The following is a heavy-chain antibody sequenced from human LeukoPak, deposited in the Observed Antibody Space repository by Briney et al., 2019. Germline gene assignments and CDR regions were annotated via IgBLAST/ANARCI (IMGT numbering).Heavy chain of an antibody. J-gene: IGHJ4*02. V-gene: IGHV3-7*01. CDR1: GFVFSTYW. D-gene: IGHD3/OR15-3a*01. CDR2: INLDGTEE. CDR3: ASGRHDFLH. Sequence: GGSLRLSRAASGFVFSTYWMAWVRQAPGKGLEWVANINLDGTEEHYVDSSLKGRFTISRDNAKNSLYLQMTSLRVEDTAVYYCASGRHDFLHWGQGTLVTVSS.